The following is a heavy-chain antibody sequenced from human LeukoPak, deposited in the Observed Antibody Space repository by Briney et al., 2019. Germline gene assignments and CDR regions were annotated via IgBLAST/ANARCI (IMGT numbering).Heavy chain of an antibody. CDR2: IYTSGST. CDR3: AGLVKPPYYYYYYMDV. Sequence: TPSETLSLTCTVSGGSISSGSYYWNWIRQPAGKGLEWIGRIYTSGSTNYNPSLKSRVTMSVDTSKNQFSLKLSSVTAADTAVYYCAGLVKPPYYYYYYMDVWGKGTTVTISS. J-gene: IGHJ6*03. V-gene: IGHV4-61*02. CDR1: GGSISSGSYY. D-gene: IGHD6-19*01.